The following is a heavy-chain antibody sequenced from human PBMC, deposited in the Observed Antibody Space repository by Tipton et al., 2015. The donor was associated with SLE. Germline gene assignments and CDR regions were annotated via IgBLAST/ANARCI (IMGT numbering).Heavy chain of an antibody. CDR2: IYYSGST. CDR3: AREAGKGQQLGIDI. CDR1: GGSISSGGYY. D-gene: IGHD6-13*01. Sequence: TLSLTCTVSGGSISSGGYYWSWIRQHPGKGLEWIGYIYYSGSTYYNPSLKSRVTISVDTSKNQFSLKLSSVTAADTAVYYCAREAGKGQQLGIDIWGQGTMVTVSS. V-gene: IGHV4-31*03. J-gene: IGHJ3*02.